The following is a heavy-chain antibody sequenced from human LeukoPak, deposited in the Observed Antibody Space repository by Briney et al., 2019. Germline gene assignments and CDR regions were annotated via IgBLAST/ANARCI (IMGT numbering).Heavy chain of an antibody. Sequence: PTGGSLRLSCAASGFTFDDYGMSWVRQAPGKGLEWVSGINWNGGSTGYADSVKGRFTISRDNAKNSLYLQMNSLRAEDTALYYCARGTEVYYDSSSYYSYWGQGTLVTVSS. CDR3: ARGTEVYYDSSSYYSY. CDR2: INWNGGST. V-gene: IGHV3-20*04. J-gene: IGHJ4*02. CDR1: GFTFDDYG. D-gene: IGHD3-22*01.